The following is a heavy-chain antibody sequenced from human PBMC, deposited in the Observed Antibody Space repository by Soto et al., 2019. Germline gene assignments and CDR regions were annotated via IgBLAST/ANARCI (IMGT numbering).Heavy chain of an antibody. CDR3: AREGFYEGSGKYSYGYSPPRYYGMDV. CDR1: GYTFTTYG. Sequence: QVHLMQSGAEVKKPGASVKVSCKASGYTFTTYGISWVRQAPGLGLEWMGWISPYNDDTVYAQNLQGRVTMTTDTAERIAYLQXXXLXXDDTAVYFCAREGFYEGSGKYSYGYSPPRYYGMDVWGQGTTVTVSS. V-gene: IGHV1-18*01. J-gene: IGHJ6*02. CDR2: ISPYNDDT. D-gene: IGHD5-18*01.